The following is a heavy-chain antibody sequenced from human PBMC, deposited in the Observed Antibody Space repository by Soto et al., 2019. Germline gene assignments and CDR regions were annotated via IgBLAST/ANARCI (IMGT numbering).Heavy chain of an antibody. D-gene: IGHD3-10*01. Sequence: QVQLVQSGAEVKKPGASMKLSCKASGYTFTSYSMHWVRQAPGQGLEWMGIISPSGGTPTYAQKFQDRVTMTRDTSTSTVYMELSSLKFDDTAMYYCARVVMGYGSGTYPYYFDFWGRGTLVTVSS. J-gene: IGHJ4*02. CDR2: ISPSGGTP. CDR3: ARVVMGYGSGTYPYYFDF. CDR1: GYTFTSYS. V-gene: IGHV1-46*01.